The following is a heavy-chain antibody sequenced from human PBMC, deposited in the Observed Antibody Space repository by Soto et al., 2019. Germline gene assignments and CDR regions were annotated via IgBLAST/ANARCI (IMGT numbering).Heavy chain of an antibody. CDR3: ARDMTRTVVPYFDF. J-gene: IGHJ4*02. CDR2: IIPISGAV. Sequence: GASVKVSCKASGGTFSNYVVNWVRQAPGQGLERMGRIIPISGAVNYAQKFQGRVTITADKSTSTSYMELSSLRSEDTAVYYCARDMTRTVVPYFDFWGQGTLVTVSS. V-gene: IGHV1-69*06. D-gene: IGHD1-7*01. CDR1: GGTFSNYV.